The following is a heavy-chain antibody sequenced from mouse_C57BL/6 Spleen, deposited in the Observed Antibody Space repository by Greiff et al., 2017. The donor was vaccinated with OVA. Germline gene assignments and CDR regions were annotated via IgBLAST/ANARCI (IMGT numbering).Heavy chain of an antibody. V-gene: IGHV1-26*01. CDR1: GYTFTDYY. CDR3: ARGGDY. CDR2: INPNTGGT. J-gene: IGHJ4*01. Sequence: EVQLQQSGPELVKPGASVKISCKASGYTFTDYYMNWVKQSHGKSLEWIGDINPNTGGTSYNQKFKGKSTLTVDKSSSTAYMELRSLTSEDSAVYYCARGGDYWGQGTSVTVSS.